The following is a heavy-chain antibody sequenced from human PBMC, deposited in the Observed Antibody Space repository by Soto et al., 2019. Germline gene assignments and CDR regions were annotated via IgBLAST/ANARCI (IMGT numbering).Heavy chain of an antibody. CDR2: IFSSDSSA. Sequence: PGERLKISCKASGFTFSSYSLGWVRHLPGKGLQWMGNIFSSDSSAKYSPSFVGQVTISVDRSINIAYLQWSSVKASDTAIYYCGTWRGRSWFDYWGPGTQVTVSS. J-gene: IGHJ4*02. D-gene: IGHD3-10*01. V-gene: IGHV5-51*01. CDR1: GFTFSSYS. CDR3: GTWRGRSWFDY.